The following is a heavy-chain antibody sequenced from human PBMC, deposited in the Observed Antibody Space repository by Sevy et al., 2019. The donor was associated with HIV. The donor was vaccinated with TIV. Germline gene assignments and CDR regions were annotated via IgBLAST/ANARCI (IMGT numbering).Heavy chain of an antibody. CDR1: EFTFSSYW. CDR3: ARYGGSYDYGMDV. J-gene: IGHJ6*02. V-gene: IGHV3-7*01. D-gene: IGHD1-26*01. CDR2: IKQDGSEK. Sequence: GGSLRLSCAASEFTFSSYWMSWDRQAPGKGLEWVANIKQDGSEKYYVDSVKGRFTISRDNAKNSLFLQMNSLRAEDTAVYYCARYGGSYDYGMDVWGQGTTVTVSS.